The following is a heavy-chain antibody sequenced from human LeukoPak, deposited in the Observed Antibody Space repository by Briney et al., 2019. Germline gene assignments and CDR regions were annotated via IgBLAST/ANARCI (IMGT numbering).Heavy chain of an antibody. D-gene: IGHD1-1*01. CDR2: IYYSGST. V-gene: IGHV4-59*08. Sequence: KPSETLCLTCTVSGGSISSYYWSWIRQPPGKGLEWIGYIYYSGSTNFNPSLKSRVTISVDTSKNQFSLKLSSVTAADTAVYYCARYGTTGTYHWFAPWGQGTLVTVSS. CDR1: GGSISSYY. J-gene: IGHJ5*02. CDR3: ARYGTTGTYHWFAP.